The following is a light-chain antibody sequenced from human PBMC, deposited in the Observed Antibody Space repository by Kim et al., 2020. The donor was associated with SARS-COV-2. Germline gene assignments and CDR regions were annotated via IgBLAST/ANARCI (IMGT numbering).Light chain of an antibody. CDR1: SYTVRYEG. J-gene: IGLJ3*02. CDR3: STWDSRLSAWV. CDR2: LNN. Sequence: QTATLACTADSYTVRYEGTAWLQQNQGHPPNLLSHLNNNPPPGSSEKFSVSRSVDTASLTITGLQPVDVADYYCSTWDSRLSAWVFGGGTQLTVL. V-gene: IGLV10-54*01.